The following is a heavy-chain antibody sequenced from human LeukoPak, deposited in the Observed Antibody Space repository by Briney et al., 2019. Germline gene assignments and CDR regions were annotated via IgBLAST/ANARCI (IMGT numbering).Heavy chain of an antibody. J-gene: IGHJ4*02. V-gene: IGHV3-11*01. CDR2: ISSSGSTI. CDR3: ARGNYYDSSGEYYFDY. CDR1: GFTFSDYY. Sequence: GGSLRLSCAASGFTFSDYYMSWIRQAPGKGLEWVSYISSSGSTIYYADSVKGRSTISRDNSKNTLYLQMNSLRAEDTAVYYCARGNYYDSSGEYYFDYWGQGTLVTVSS. D-gene: IGHD3-22*01.